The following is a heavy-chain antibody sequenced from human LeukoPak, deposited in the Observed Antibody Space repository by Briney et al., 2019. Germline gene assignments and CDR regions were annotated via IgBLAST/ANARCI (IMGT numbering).Heavy chain of an antibody. J-gene: IGHJ4*02. CDR3: ARDGHYDFWSGYYRGFDY. Sequence: SVKVSCKASGGTFSSYAISWVRQAPGQGREWMGRIIPILGIANYAQKFQGRVTITADKSTSTAYMELSSLRSEDTAVYYCARDGHYDFWSGYYRGFDYWGQGTLVTVSS. CDR2: IIPILGIA. D-gene: IGHD3-3*01. V-gene: IGHV1-69*04. CDR1: GGTFSSYA.